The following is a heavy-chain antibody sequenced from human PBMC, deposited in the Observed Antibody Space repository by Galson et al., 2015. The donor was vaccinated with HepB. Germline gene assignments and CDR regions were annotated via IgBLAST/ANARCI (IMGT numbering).Heavy chain of an antibody. CDR1: GFTFSSYA. CDR3: VKDGSGGFSGYDFNWYFDL. V-gene: IGHV3-64D*06. D-gene: IGHD5-12*01. Sequence: SLRLSCAASGFTFSSYAMHWVRQAPGKGLEYVSAISSNGGSTYYADSVKGRFTISRDNSKNTLYLQMSSLRAEDTAVYYCVKDGSGGFSGYDFNWYFDLWSRGTLVTVSS. J-gene: IGHJ2*01. CDR2: ISSNGGST.